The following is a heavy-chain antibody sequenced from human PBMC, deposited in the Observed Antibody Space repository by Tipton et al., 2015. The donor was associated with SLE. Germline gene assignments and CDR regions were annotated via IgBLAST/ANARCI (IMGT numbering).Heavy chain of an antibody. CDR3: ARGWDYDFWSGYADY. V-gene: IGHV4-34*01. J-gene: IGHJ4*02. CDR2: VNHSGST. D-gene: IGHD3-3*01. CDR1: GGSFSGYY. Sequence: TLSLTCAVYGGSFSGYYWSWIRQPPGKGLEWIGEVNHSGSTNYNPSLVSRVTIFVDTSKNQFSLKLKSVTVADTAVYFFARGWDYDFWSGYADYWGQLSLVTVSS.